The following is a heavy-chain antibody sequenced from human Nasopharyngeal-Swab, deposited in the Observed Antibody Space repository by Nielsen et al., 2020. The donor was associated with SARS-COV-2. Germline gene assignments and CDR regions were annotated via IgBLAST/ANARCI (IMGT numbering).Heavy chain of an antibody. Sequence: SETLSLTCTVSGGSISSGGYYWSWIRQHPGKGLEWIGYIYYSGSTYYNPSLKSRVTISVDTSKNQFSLKLSSVTAADTVVYYCARVSGQLVLIDYWGQGTLVTVSS. CDR3: ARVSGQLVLIDY. J-gene: IGHJ4*02. CDR1: GGSISSGGYY. CDR2: IYYSGST. V-gene: IGHV4-31*03. D-gene: IGHD6-6*01.